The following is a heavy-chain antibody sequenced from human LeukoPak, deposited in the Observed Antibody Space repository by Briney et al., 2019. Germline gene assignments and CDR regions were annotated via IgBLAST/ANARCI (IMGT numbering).Heavy chain of an antibody. CDR2: MNPNSGNT. CDR3: ARGGSLLGYCSGGSCSGAFDI. J-gene: IGHJ3*02. Sequence: ASVTVSCKASGYTFTSYDINWVRQATGQGLEWMGWMNPNSGNTGYAQKFQGRVTMTRNTSISTAYMELSSLRSEDTAVYYCARGGSLLGYCSGGSCSGAFDIWGQGTMVTVSS. CDR1: GYTFTSYD. D-gene: IGHD2-15*01. V-gene: IGHV1-8*01.